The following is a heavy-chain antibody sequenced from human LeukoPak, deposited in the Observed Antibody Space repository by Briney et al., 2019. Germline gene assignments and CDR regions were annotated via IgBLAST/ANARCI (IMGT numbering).Heavy chain of an antibody. D-gene: IGHD3-9*01. Sequence: PGGSLRLSCAASGFTFSGSAMHWVRQASGKGLEWVGRIRSKANSYATAYAASVKGRFTISRDDSKNTLYLQMNSLRAEDTAVYYCAKDTVGAYYDIQWGQGTLVTVSS. CDR3: AKDTVGAYYDIQ. V-gene: IGHV3-73*01. CDR2: IRSKANSYAT. J-gene: IGHJ4*02. CDR1: GFTFSGSA.